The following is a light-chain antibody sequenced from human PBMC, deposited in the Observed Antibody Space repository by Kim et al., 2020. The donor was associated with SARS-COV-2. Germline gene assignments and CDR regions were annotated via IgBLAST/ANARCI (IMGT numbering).Light chain of an antibody. CDR2: GAT. Sequence: EIVLTQSPDTLSLSPGDRATLSCRASQSVSSTFLAWYQQKPGLAPRLLIYGATSRASGIPDRFSGSGSGTDFTLTISRLEPEDFAVYYCQQYGSSPLTFGGGTKVDIK. CDR3: QQYGSSPLT. CDR1: QSVSSTF. J-gene: IGKJ4*01. V-gene: IGKV3-20*01.